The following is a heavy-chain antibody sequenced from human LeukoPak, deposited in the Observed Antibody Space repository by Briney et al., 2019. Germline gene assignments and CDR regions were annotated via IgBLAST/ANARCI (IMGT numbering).Heavy chain of an antibody. J-gene: IGHJ4*02. D-gene: IGHD6-25*01. CDR2: IYYSGST. V-gene: IGHV4-59*01. Sequence: PSETLSRTCTVSGGSISSYYWSWIRQPPGKGLEWIGYIYYSGSTNYNPSLKSRVTISVDTSKNQFSLKLSSVTAADTAVYYCARGSGAVDYWGQGTLVTVSS. CDR1: GGSISSYY. CDR3: ARGSGAVDY.